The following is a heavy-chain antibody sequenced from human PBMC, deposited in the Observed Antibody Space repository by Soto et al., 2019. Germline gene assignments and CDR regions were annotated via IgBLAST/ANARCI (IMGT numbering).Heavy chain of an antibody. CDR3: AATVATRPN. V-gene: IGHV3-74*01. CDR2: IKSDGSIT. Sequence: EVQLVQSGGGLVQPGGSLRLSCAASGFTFSTNWMHWVRQAPGKGPVWVSLIKSDGSITNYADAVKGRFTTSRDNAKNTPYLQLASLRTEDTAVYYCAATVATRPNWGQGTRDSVSS. CDR1: GFTFSTNW. J-gene: IGHJ4*02. D-gene: IGHD2-21*01.